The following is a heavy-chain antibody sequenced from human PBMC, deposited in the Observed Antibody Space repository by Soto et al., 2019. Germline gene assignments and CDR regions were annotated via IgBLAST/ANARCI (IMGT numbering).Heavy chain of an antibody. CDR2: IIPILGIA. Sequence: ASVKVSCKASGGTFSSYTISWVRQAPGQGLEWMGRIIPILGIANYAQKFQGRVTITADKSTSTAYTELSSLRSEDTAVYYCARGGMITFGGVTSDAFDIWGQGTMVTVSS. J-gene: IGHJ3*02. CDR1: GGTFSSYT. D-gene: IGHD3-16*01. CDR3: ARGGMITFGGVTSDAFDI. V-gene: IGHV1-69*02.